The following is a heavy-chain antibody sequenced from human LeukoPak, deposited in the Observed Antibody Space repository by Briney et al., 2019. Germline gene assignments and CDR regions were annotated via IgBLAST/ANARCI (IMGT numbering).Heavy chain of an antibody. CDR3: AREFPGLLPSAPRGYYFDS. Sequence: SETLSLTCTVSGGSISSYYWSWIRQPPGKGLEWIGYIYYSGSTNYNPSLKSRVTISVDTSKNQFSLKLSSVTAADTAVYYCAREFPGLLPSAPRGYYFDSWGQGTLVTVSS. CDR2: IYYSGST. D-gene: IGHD2-2*01. J-gene: IGHJ4*02. CDR1: GGSISSYY. V-gene: IGHV4-59*01.